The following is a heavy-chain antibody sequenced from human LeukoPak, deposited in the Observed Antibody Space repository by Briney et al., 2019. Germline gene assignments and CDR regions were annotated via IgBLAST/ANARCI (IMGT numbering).Heavy chain of an antibody. Sequence: GGSLRLSCAASGFTFSSYAMSWVRQAPGKGLEWVSAISGSGGSTYYADSVKGRFTISRDNAKNSLYLQMNSLRAEDTAVYYCARVGSIAAAGTPDYWGQGTLVTVSS. V-gene: IGHV3-23*01. J-gene: IGHJ4*02. CDR3: ARVGSIAAAGTPDY. CDR1: GFTFSSYA. D-gene: IGHD6-13*01. CDR2: ISGSGGST.